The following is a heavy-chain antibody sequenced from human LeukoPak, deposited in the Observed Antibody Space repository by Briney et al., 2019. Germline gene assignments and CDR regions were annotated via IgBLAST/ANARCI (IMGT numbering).Heavy chain of an antibody. V-gene: IGHV1-69*13. CDR3: ATTGTTRASVYYYGMDV. CDR2: IIPILGTA. Sequence: PSVKVSCKASRGTFSSYAISWVRQAPAQGLEWMGGIIPILGTANYAQKFQGRVTITADESTSTAYMGLSSPRSEDTAVYYCATTGTTRASVYYYGMDVWGKGTTVTVSS. D-gene: IGHD1-1*01. CDR1: RGTFSSYA. J-gene: IGHJ6*04.